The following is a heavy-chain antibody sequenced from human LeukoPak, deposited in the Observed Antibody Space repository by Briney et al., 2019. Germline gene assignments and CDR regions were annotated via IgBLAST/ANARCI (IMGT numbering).Heavy chain of an antibody. CDR1: GFTFDRFT. V-gene: IGHV3-43*01. Sequence: GGSLRLSCAASGFTFDRFTIHWVRQTPGKGLEWVSLINRRGHTFYADSVKGRFTISRDNAKNSLYLQMNSLRAEDTAVYYCARDHFTKPIDYWGQGTLVTVSS. J-gene: IGHJ4*02. D-gene: IGHD2-8*01. CDR3: ARDHFTKPIDY. CDR2: INRRGHT.